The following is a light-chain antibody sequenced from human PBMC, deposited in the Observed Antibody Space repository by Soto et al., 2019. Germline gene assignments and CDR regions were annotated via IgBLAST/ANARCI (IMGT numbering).Light chain of an antibody. CDR1: QSVSSN. Sequence: EIVMTQSPATLSVSPGERATLSCRASQSVSSNLAWYQQQPGQAPRLLIYGASTRATGIPARFSGSGSGTEFTLTIRSLQPDDSATYYCQQYHSFPVTFGQGTRWIS. CDR2: GAS. V-gene: IGKV3-15*01. CDR3: QQYHSFPVT. J-gene: IGKJ1*01.